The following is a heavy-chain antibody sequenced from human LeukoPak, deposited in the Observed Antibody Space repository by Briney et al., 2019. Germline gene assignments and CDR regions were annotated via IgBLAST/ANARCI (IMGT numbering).Heavy chain of an antibody. D-gene: IGHD6-13*01. CDR2: IRYDGSNK. CDR3: AKDREEPQPADY. Sequence: GGSLRLSCAASGFTFSSYAMSWVRQAPGKGLEWVAFIRYDGSNKYYADSVKGRFTISRDNSKNTLYLQVNSLRAEDTAVYYCAKDREEPQPADYWGQGTLVTVSS. V-gene: IGHV3-30*02. CDR1: GFTFSSYA. J-gene: IGHJ4*02.